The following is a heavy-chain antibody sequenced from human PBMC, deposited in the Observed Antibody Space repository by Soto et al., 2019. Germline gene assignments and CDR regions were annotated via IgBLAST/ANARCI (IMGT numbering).Heavy chain of an antibody. D-gene: IGHD6-19*01. CDR1: GFTFSSYA. CDR2: ISGSGGST. V-gene: IGHV3-23*01. CDR3: AKASGYSSGWVFDY. J-gene: IGHJ4*02. Sequence: GGLRLSCAASGFTFSSYAMSWVRQAPGKGLEWVSAISGSGGSTYYADSVKGRFTISRDNSENTLYLQMNSLRAEDTAVYYCAKASGYSSGWVFDYWGQGTLVTVSS.